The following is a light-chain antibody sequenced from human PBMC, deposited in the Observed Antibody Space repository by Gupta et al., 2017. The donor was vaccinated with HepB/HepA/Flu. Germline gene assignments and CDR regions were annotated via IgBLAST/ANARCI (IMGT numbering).Light chain of an antibody. CDR3: QQTYISPGT. CDR2: AAS. CDR1: QSTSNY. V-gene: IGKV1-39*01. J-gene: IGKJ1*01. Sequence: DIQMTQSPSSLSASVGDRVTITCRPSQSTSNYLNWYQQKPGKAHKLLIYAASSLQSGVPSRFSGSGSGTDFTLTISSLQPEDFATYYCQQTYISPGTFGQGTRVEIK.